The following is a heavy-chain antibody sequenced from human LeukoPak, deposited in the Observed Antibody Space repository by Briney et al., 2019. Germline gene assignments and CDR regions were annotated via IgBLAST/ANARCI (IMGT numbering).Heavy chain of an antibody. CDR3: ATMYSTGWSH. CDR1: GFTFSNYW. J-gene: IGHJ4*02. V-gene: IGHV3-7*02. Sequence: GGSLRLSCAASGFTFSNYWMSWVRQAPGKGLEWVANIKQDESEKYYLDSVRGRFTISRDNAKNSLFLQMNSLRAEDTAVYYCATMYSTGWSHWGQGTLVTVSS. CDR2: IKQDESEK. D-gene: IGHD6-19*01.